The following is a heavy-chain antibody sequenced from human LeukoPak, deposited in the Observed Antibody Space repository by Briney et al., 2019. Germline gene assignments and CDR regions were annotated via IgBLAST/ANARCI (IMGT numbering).Heavy chain of an antibody. D-gene: IGHD3-3*01. CDR3: AREGGAIYDFWSGYYMAPLDY. Sequence: GGSLRLSCAASGFTFSSYEMNWVRQAPGKGLEWVSYISSSSSTIYYADSVKGRFTISRDNAKNSLYLQMNSLRAEDTAVYYCAREGGAIYDFWSGYYMAPLDYWGQGTLVTVSS. CDR2: ISSSSSTI. J-gene: IGHJ4*02. V-gene: IGHV3-48*01. CDR1: GFTFSSYE.